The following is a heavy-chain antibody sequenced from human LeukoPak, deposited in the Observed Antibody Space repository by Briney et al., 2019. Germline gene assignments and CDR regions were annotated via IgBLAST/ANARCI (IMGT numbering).Heavy chain of an antibody. CDR3: ASGDYGHYYYGMDV. D-gene: IGHD4-17*01. Sequence: GGSLRLSCAASGFTFDDYAMHWVRQAPGKGLEWVSGISWNSGSIGYADSVKGRFTISRDNAKNPLYLQMNSLRAEDTAVYYCASGDYGHYYYGMDVWGQGTTVTVSS. CDR2: ISWNSGSI. J-gene: IGHJ6*02. CDR1: GFTFDDYA. V-gene: IGHV3-9*01.